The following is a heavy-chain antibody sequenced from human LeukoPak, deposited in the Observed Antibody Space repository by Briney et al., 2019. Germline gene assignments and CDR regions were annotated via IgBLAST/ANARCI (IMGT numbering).Heavy chain of an antibody. CDR2: ISGSGAST. Sequence: GGSLRLSCASSVFTFSSYAMSWVRQAPGKGLEGVSAISGSGASTFYADSVKGRFTISRDNSKNTLYLQMNSLRADDTAVYYCAKGSPLYCSSTSCYYNYWGQGTLVTVSS. D-gene: IGHD2-2*01. CDR3: AKGSPLYCSSTSCYYNY. CDR1: VFTFSSYA. V-gene: IGHV3-23*01. J-gene: IGHJ4*02.